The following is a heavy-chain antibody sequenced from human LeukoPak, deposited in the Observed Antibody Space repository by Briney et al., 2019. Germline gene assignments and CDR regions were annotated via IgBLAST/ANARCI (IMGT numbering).Heavy chain of an antibody. CDR3: ARLGRIFGVVNFSPLGFDY. CDR2: IYYSGST. CDR1: GGSISSSSYY. D-gene: IGHD3-3*02. Sequence: SETLSLTCTVSGGSISSSSYYWGWIRQPPGKGLEWIGSIYYSGSTYYNPSLKSRVTISVDTSRNQFSLKLSSVTAADTAVHYCARLGRIFGVVNFSPLGFDYWGQGTLVTVSS. J-gene: IGHJ4*02. V-gene: IGHV4-39*01.